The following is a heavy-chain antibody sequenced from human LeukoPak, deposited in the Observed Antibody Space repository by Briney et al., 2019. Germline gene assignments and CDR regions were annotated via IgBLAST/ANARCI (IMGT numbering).Heavy chain of an antibody. CDR3: AREAWPHYYYYYGMDV. CDR2: INPSGGST. CDR1: GYTFTSYY. J-gene: IGHJ6*02. V-gene: IGHV1-46*01. Sequence: RASVTVSCKASGYTFTSYYMHWVRQAPGQGLEWMGIINPSGGSTSYAQKFQGRVTMTRDTSTSTVYMELSSLRSEDTAVYYCAREAWPHYYYYYGMDVWGQGTTVTVSS.